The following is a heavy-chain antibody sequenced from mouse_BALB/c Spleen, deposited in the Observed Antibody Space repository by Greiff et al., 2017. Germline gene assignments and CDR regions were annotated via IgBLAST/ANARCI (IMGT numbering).Heavy chain of an antibody. Sequence: VQLQQSGPGLVAPSQSLSITCTVSGFSLTSYGVHWVRQPPGKGLEWLGVIWAGGSTNYNSALMSRLSISKDNSKSQVFLKMNSLQANDTAIYYCARALPYGNYGFAYWGQGTLVTVSA. CDR3: ARALPYGNYGFAY. CDR1: GFSLTSYG. CDR2: IWAGGST. V-gene: IGHV2-9*02. D-gene: IGHD2-1*01. J-gene: IGHJ3*01.